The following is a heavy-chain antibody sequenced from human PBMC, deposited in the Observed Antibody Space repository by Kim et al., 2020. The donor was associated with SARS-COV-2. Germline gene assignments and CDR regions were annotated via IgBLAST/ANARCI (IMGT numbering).Heavy chain of an antibody. V-gene: IGHV1-2*04. CDR2: INPNSGGT. Sequence: ASVKVSCKASGYTFTGYYMHWVRQAPGQGLEWMGWINPNSGGTNYAQKFQGWVTMTRDTSISTAYMELSRLRSDDTAVYYCARGYWGYGDPLGDYWGQGTLVTVSS. CDR1: GYTFTGYY. CDR3: ARGYWGYGDPLGDY. J-gene: IGHJ4*02. D-gene: IGHD4-17*01.